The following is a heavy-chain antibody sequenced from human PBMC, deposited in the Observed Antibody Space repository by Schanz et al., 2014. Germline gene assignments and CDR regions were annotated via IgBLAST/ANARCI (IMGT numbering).Heavy chain of an antibody. V-gene: IGHV3-15*01. CDR1: GFTLNNAW. Sequence: EVQLVESGGGLVKPGGSLRLSCATSGFTLNNAWMNWVRQAPGKGLQWVARIKSKTDGGTRDYAAPVKGRFTISTDDSKNTVYLQMNSLQPEDTAAYYCTADLWFGAVWGVWWGQGTLVTVSS. CDR2: IKSKTDGGTR. J-gene: IGHJ4*02. CDR3: TADLWFGAVWGVW. D-gene: IGHD3-10*01.